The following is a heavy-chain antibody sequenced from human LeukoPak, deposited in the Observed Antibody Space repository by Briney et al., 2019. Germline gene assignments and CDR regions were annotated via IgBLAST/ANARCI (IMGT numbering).Heavy chain of an antibody. CDR2: ISSSGSTI. J-gene: IGHJ6*03. V-gene: IGHV3-11*04. CDR3: ARLLHGPYYYYYYMDV. Sequence: GRSLRLSCAASGFTFSDYYMRWIRQAPGKGLEWVSYISSSGSTIYYADSVKGGFTISRDNAKNSPYLQMNSLRAEDTAVYYCARLLHGPYYYYYYMDVWGKGTTVTVSS. CDR1: GFTFSDYY.